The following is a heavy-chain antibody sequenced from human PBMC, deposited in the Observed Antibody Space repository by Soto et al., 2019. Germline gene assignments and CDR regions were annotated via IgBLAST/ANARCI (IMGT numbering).Heavy chain of an antibody. CDR2: IYHSGST. D-gene: IGHD3-10*01. CDR1: GGSISSSNW. V-gene: IGHV4-4*02. Sequence: QVQLQESDPGLVKPSGTLSLTCAVSGGSISSSNWWSWVRQPPGKGLEWIGEIYHSGSTNYTPSLKSRVTIAVANSKNQFSLKLSSVTAADTAVYYCAKTRSVRGDLRYFDYWGQGTLVTVSS. CDR3: AKTRSVRGDLRYFDY. J-gene: IGHJ4*02.